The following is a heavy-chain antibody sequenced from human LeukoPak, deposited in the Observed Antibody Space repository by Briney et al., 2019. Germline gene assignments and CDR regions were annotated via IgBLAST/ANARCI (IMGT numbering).Heavy chain of an antibody. J-gene: IGHJ4*02. Sequence: KASETLSLTCTVSGGSISGYYWSWIRQPPGKGLEWIGYIYYSGSTNYNPSLESRVTISVDTSNNQFSLKLSSVTAADTAVYYCARRDTSGRLPDYWGQGTLVTVSS. CDR3: ARRDTSGRLPDY. V-gene: IGHV4-59*08. CDR1: GGSISGYY. D-gene: IGHD6-19*01. CDR2: IYYSGST.